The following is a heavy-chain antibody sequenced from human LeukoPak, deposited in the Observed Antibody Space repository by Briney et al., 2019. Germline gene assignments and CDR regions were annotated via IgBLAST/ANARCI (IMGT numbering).Heavy chain of an antibody. J-gene: IGHJ6*02. CDR2: ISSSSYI. D-gene: IGHD2-2*01. CDR1: GGSISSYY. V-gene: IGHV3-69-1*01. CDR3: ARDLVVVPAASVDYYYGMDV. Sequence: PSETLSLTCTVSGGSISSYYWSWIRQPPGKGLEWVSSISSSSYIYYADSVKGRFTISRDNAKNSLYLQMNSLRAEDTAVYYCARDLVVVPAASVDYYYGMDVWGQGTTVTVSS.